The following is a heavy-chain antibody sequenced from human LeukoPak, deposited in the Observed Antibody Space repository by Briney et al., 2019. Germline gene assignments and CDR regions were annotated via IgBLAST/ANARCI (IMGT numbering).Heavy chain of an antibody. J-gene: IGHJ4*02. CDR1: GFTFSSYS. CDR2: ISSSSSYI. D-gene: IGHD6-13*01. Sequence: GGSLRLSCAASGFTFSSYSMNWVRQAPGKGLEWVSSISSSSSYIYYADSVKGRFTISRDNAKNSLYLQMNSLRAEDTAVYYCARGTMSSSWYTWGLWGQGTLVTVSS. CDR3: ARGTMSSSWYTWGL. V-gene: IGHV3-21*01.